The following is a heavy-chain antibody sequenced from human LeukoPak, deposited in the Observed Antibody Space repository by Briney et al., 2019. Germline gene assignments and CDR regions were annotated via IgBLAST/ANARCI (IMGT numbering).Heavy chain of an antibody. D-gene: IGHD3-22*01. V-gene: IGHV3-23*01. CDR1: GFTFSSYG. CDR3: AKDAYDSSAYYNY. Sequence: GGSLRLSCAASGFTFSSYGMTWVRQTPGKGLEWVSAISGSGVNTYYANSVKGRFTISRDNSKNTLYLQMNSLRAEDTAVYYCAKDAYDSSAYYNYWGQGTLVTVSS. J-gene: IGHJ4*02. CDR2: ISGSGVNT.